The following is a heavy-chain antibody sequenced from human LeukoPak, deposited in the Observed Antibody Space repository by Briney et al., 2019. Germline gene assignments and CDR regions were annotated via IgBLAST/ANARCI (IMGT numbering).Heavy chain of an antibody. Sequence: ASVKVSCKSSGYTLSEYGFTWVPQAPGQGLEWMGWISGFNGKTNYAVRVQDRLTLTTDTSTNTTTLDQRGVRPEDTPMYYCARVGSCGDFDPWGQGALLSVSS. CDR2: ISGFNGKT. CDR1: GYTLSEYG. D-gene: IGHD2-2*01. J-gene: IGHJ5*02. CDR3: ARVGSCGDFDP. V-gene: IGHV1-18*01.